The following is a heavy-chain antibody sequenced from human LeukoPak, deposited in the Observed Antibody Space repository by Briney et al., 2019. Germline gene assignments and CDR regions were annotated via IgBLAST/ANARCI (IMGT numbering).Heavy chain of an antibody. CDR2: ISWDGTP. Sequence: GGSLRLSCAASGFTFEDYTMHWVRQAPGKTLEWVSLISWDGTPYYTDSVKGRFTISRDNSKNSLYLQMDTLRSEDAAFYYCVKDLSYESSGYVFDHWGQGTLVTVP. D-gene: IGHD3-22*01. J-gene: IGHJ4*02. CDR3: VKDLSYESSGYVFDH. CDR1: GFTFEDYT. V-gene: IGHV3-43*01.